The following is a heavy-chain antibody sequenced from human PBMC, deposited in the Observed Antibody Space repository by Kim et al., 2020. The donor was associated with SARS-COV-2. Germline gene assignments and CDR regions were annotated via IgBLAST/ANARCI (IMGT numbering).Heavy chain of an antibody. V-gene: IGHV4-34*01. CDR3: ARVLEDGYSGYEIFDY. CDR1: GGSFSGYY. Sequence: SETLSLTCAVYGGSFSGYYWSWIRQPPGKGLEWIGEINHSGSTNYNPSLKRRVTISVDTSKNQFSLKLSSVTAADTAVYYCARVLEDGYSGYEIFDYWGRGTLVTVSS. CDR2: INHSGST. D-gene: IGHD5-12*01. J-gene: IGHJ4*02.